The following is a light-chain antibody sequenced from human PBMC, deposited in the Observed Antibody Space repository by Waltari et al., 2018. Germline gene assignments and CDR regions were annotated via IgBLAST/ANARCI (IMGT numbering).Light chain of an antibody. J-gene: IGKJ4*01. CDR2: AAS. V-gene: IGKV3-11*01. Sequence: EIVLTQSPATLSLSPGERATLSCRASQSINSYLAWYQQKPGQAPRLLIYAASNRATGIPARFSGSGSGTDFTLTISSLEPEDFAAYYCQQSRDWPLSFGGGTKVEIK. CDR3: QQSRDWPLS. CDR1: QSINSY.